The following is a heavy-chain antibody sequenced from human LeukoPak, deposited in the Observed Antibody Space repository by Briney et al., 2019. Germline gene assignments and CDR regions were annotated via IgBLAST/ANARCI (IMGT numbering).Heavy chain of an antibody. CDR3: AKTGSVGMIANSLDC. CDR2: LSGGSSTT. CDR1: GFTFSSYA. V-gene: IGHV3-23*01. Sequence: GGSLRLSCAASGFTFSSYAMSWVRQAPGKGLEWVSTLSGGSSTTYYADSVKGRFTISRDNSKNTLSLQMNSLRAEDTAIYYCAKTGSVGMIANSLDCWGQGTLVTVSS. J-gene: IGHJ4*02. D-gene: IGHD3-22*01.